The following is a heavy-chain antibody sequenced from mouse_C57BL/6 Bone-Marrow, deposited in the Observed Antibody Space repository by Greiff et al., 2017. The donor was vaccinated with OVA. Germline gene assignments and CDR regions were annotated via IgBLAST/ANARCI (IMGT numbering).Heavy chain of an antibody. J-gene: IGHJ1*03. CDR1: GFTFSDYY. CDR3: ARGYYGSSYSYFDV. D-gene: IGHD1-1*01. Sequence: EVMLVESEGGLVQPGSSMKLSCTASGFTFSDYYMAWVRQVPEKGLEWVANINYDGSSTYYLDSLKSRFIISRDNAKNILYLQMSSLKSEDTATYYCARGYYGSSYSYFDVWGTGTTVTVSS. CDR2: INYDGSST. V-gene: IGHV5-16*01.